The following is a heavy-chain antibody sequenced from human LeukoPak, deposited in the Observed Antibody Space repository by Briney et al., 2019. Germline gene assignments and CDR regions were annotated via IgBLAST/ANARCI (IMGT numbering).Heavy chain of an antibody. D-gene: IGHD4-17*01. CDR2: IKQDGSEK. CDR1: GFTFSSYW. Sequence: PGGSLRLSCAASGFTFSSYWMSWVRQAPRKGLERVANIKQDGSEKYYVDSVKGRFTISRDNAKNTLYLQMNSLRAEDTAVYYCARVGGYGDHYYFDYWGQGTLVTVSS. V-gene: IGHV3-7*01. J-gene: IGHJ4*02. CDR3: ARVGGYGDHYYFDY.